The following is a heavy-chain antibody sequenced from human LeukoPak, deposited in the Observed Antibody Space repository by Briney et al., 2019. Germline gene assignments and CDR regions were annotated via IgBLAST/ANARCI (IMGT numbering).Heavy chain of an antibody. CDR2: ISYDGSKK. D-gene: IGHD2-21*01. CDR1: GFTLSSYV. CDR3: AKEGCGGDCFDY. J-gene: IGHJ4*02. Sequence: GGSLRLSCAASGFTLSSYVMHWVRQAPGKGLEWVAVISYDGSKKYYADSVKGRFTISRDNSKNTLYLQMNSLRAEDTAVYYCAKEGCGGDCFDYWGQGTLVTVSS. V-gene: IGHV3-30*18.